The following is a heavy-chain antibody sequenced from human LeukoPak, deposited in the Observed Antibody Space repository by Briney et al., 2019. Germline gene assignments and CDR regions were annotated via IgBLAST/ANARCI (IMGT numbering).Heavy chain of an antibody. J-gene: IGHJ3*02. CDR1: GYTFTGYY. D-gene: IGHD3-9*01. V-gene: IGHV1-2*02. Sequence: VASVEVSCKASGYTFTGYYMHWVRQAPGQGLEWMGWINPNSGGTKYAQKFQGRVTMTRDTSISTAYMELSRLRSDDTAVYYCARTLIDDGILTTYYGNGFDIWGQGTMVTVSS. CDR2: INPNSGGT. CDR3: ARTLIDDGILTTYYGNGFDI.